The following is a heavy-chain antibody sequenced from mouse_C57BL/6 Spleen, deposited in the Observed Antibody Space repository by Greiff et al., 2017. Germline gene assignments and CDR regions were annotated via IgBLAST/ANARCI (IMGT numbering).Heavy chain of an antibody. D-gene: IGHD1-1*01. CDR1: GFTFSSYA. Sequence: DVMLVESGGGLVKPGGSLKLSCAASGFTFSSYAMSWVRQTPEKRLEWVATISDGGSYTYYPDNVKGRFTISRDNAKNNLYLQMSHLKSEDTAMYYCARDQVAYYCDYWGQGTTLTVSS. CDR2: ISDGGSYT. J-gene: IGHJ2*01. V-gene: IGHV5-4*01. CDR3: ARDQVAYYCDY.